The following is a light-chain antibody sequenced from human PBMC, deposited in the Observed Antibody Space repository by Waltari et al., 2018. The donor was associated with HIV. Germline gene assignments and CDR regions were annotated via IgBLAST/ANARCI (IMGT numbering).Light chain of an antibody. CDR1: SGVNVGNYW. CDR3: MIWYGNIWV. Sequence: QAVLTQPSSLSASPGASASLSCTVRSGVNVGNYWITWYQQNPGSPPRYLLRYKSGSCQQLGSEVPSRFSGSTDVPANAGNLVISGLQSEDEADYYWMIWYGNIWVFGGGTKLTV. CDR2: YKSGSCQ. V-gene: IGLV5-45*03. J-gene: IGLJ3*02.